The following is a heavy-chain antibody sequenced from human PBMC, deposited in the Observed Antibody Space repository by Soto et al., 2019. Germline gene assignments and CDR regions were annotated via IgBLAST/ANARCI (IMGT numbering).Heavy chain of an antibody. CDR3: ARASYGLGFFDY. CDR1: GDSLSTSYW. CDR2: VYHVGTT. D-gene: IGHD3-16*01. J-gene: IGHJ4*02. Sequence: QVELQESGPQLVKPSETLSLTCAVSGDSLSTSYWWTWVRQSPGKGLQWIGQVYHVGTTSYNPALKCRVIMSVDKPKNQFSLKLTSMSAADTAVYFCARASYGLGFFDYWGQGSLVAVSS. V-gene: IGHV4-4*02.